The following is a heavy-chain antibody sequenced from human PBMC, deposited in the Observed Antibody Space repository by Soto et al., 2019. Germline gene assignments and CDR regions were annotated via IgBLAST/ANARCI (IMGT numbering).Heavy chain of an antibody. V-gene: IGHV3-30*18. CDR1: GFTFSSYA. D-gene: IGHD3-16*02. Sequence: QVQLVESGGGVVQPGRSLRLSCAASGFTFSSYAMHWVRQAPGKGLEWVAVISYDGSDKYYADSVKGRFTISSDNSKNTLNLQMNSLRADDTAVYYCAKALGELSPETSDYWGQGTLITVSS. CDR2: ISYDGSDK. CDR3: AKALGELSPETSDY. J-gene: IGHJ4*02.